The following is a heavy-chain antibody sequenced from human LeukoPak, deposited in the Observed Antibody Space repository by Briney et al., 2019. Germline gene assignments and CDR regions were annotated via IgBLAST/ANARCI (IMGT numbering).Heavy chain of an antibody. CDR2: IKSDGSIT. J-gene: IGHJ4*02. CDR3: AGGSGSYPEY. Sequence: GGSLRLSCAASGFTFSSNWMHWVRQAPGKGLVWVSRIKSDGSITNYADSVKGRFTISRDNAKNTLYLQMNSLRAEDTAVYYCAGGSGSYPEYWGQETLVTLSS. V-gene: IGHV3-74*01. CDR1: GFTFSSNW. D-gene: IGHD3-10*01.